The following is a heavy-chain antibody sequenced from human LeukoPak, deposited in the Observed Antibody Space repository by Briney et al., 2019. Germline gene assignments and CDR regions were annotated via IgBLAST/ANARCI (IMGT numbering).Heavy chain of an antibody. J-gene: IGHJ4*02. CDR2: ISAYNGNT. Sequence: ASVKVSCKASGYTFTSYGISWVRQAPGQGLEWMGWISAYNGNTNYAQKLQGRVTMTEDTSTDTAYMELSSLRSEDTAVYYCATDLLAEHYYDSSGYYPNFDYWGQGTLVTVSS. V-gene: IGHV1-18*01. CDR3: ATDLLAEHYYDSSGYYPNFDY. D-gene: IGHD3-22*01. CDR1: GYTFTSYG.